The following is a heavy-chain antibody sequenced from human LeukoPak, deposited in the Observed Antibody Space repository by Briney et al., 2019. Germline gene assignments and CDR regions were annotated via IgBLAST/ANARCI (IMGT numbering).Heavy chain of an antibody. V-gene: IGHV3-30*04. CDR2: ISYDGSNK. Sequence: PGRSLRLSCAASGFTFSSYAMHWVRQAPGKGLEWVAVISYDGSNKYYADSVKGRFTISRDNSKNTLYLQMNSLRAEDTAVYYCAADHLTYYYDSSGPKDAFDIWGQGTMVTVSS. CDR3: AADHLTYYYDSSGPKDAFDI. CDR1: GFTFSSYA. D-gene: IGHD3-22*01. J-gene: IGHJ3*02.